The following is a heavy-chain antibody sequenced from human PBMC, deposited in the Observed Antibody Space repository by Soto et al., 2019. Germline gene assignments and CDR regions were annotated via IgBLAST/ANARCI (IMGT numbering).Heavy chain of an antibody. J-gene: IGHJ4*02. V-gene: IGHV1-3*01. Sequence: ASVKVSCKASGYTFTSYAMHWVRQAPGQRLEWMGWINAGNGNTKYSQKFQSRVTITRDTSASTAYVELSSLRSEDTAVYYCARANYYGSGSYYNVLDYWGQGTLVTVSS. CDR1: GYTFTSYA. D-gene: IGHD3-10*01. CDR2: INAGNGNT. CDR3: ARANYYGSGSYYNVLDY.